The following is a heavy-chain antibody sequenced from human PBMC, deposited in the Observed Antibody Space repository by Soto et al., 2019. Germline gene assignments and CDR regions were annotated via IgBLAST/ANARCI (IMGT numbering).Heavy chain of an antibody. V-gene: IGHV1-18*01. J-gene: IGHJ4*02. D-gene: IGHD3-9*01. CDR2: VGTANANT. Sequence: QVQLVQSGPEVTMPGASVKVSCKPSGYTFTAYGLAWLRQAPGQRPEWLGWVGTANANTNYAEKFQGRVTMTSDRSTTTTYMELRRLRSDDTAGYYCARELNTDPTAYYSFAYWGQGPLVSVSS. CDR1: GYTFTAYG. CDR3: ARELNTDPTAYYSFAY.